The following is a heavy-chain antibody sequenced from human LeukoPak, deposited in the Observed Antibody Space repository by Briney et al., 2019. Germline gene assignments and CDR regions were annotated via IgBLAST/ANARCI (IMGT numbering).Heavy chain of an antibody. J-gene: IGHJ4*02. D-gene: IGHD3-10*01. CDR3: TTDGELRNYYGSGSYSYYFDY. Sequence: GGSLRLSCAASGFTFSNAWMSWVRQAPGKGLEWVGRVKSKTDGGTTDYAAPVKGRFTISRDDSKNTLYLQMNSLKTEDTAVYYCTTDGELRNYYGSGSYSYYFDYWGQGTLVTVSS. V-gene: IGHV3-15*01. CDR2: VKSKTDGGTT. CDR1: GFTFSNAW.